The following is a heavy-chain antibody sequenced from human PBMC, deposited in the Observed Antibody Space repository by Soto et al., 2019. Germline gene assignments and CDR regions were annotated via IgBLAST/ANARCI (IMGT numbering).Heavy chain of an antibody. CDR1: GYTFTGYY. CDR2: INPNSGGT. CDR3: ARTEIPARPYGMDV. V-gene: IGHV1-2*04. Sequence: QVQLVQSGPEVKKPGASVKVSCKASGYTFTGYYMHWVRQAPGQGLEWMGWINPNSGGTNCAQKFQGWVTMTRDTSISTAYMELSRLRSDDTAVYYCARTEIPARPYGMDVWGQGTTVTVSS. J-gene: IGHJ6*02. D-gene: IGHD2-2*01.